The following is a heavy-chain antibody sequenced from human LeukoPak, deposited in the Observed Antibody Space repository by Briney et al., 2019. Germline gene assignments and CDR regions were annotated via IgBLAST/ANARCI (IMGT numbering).Heavy chain of an antibody. V-gene: IGHV3-7*01. CDR1: RFTCSSYW. CDR2: INQDESEK. J-gene: IGHJ6*02. CDR3: ARGHYGRDE. Sequence: GGSLRLSCAVSRFTCSSYWMSWVRQAPGRVRAWVANINQDESEKYYLDSVKGRFTTSRENAENLRFLQMNSLRAEDTAVYYWARGHYGRDEWGQVTTVTVSS.